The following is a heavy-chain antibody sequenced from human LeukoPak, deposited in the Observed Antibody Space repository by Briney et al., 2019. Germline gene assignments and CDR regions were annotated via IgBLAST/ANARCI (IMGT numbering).Heavy chain of an antibody. CDR2: INPNSGGT. CDR1: GYTFTGYY. CDR3: ARDRRNNWFDP. Sequence: ASVKVSCKASGYTFTGYYMHWVRQAPGQGLEWMGWINPNSGGTNYAQKFQGRVTMTRDTSTSTVYMELSSLRSEDTAVYYCARDRRNNWFDPWGQGTLVTVSS. V-gene: IGHV1-2*02. J-gene: IGHJ5*02.